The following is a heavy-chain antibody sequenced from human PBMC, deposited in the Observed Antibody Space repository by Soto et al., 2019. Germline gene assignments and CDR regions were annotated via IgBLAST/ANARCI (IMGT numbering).Heavy chain of an antibody. CDR2: IYWDGDE. J-gene: IGHJ3*02. D-gene: IGHD6-6*01. Sequence: GPTLVNPTQTLTLTCTFSGFSLSTSGVGVGWIRQPPGKALEWLALIYWDGDERYSPSLKSRLSITKDTSKNQVVLTMTNMDPVDTATYYCAHRGLAARRGAFDIWGQGTLVTVSS. CDR1: GFSLSTSGVG. CDR3: AHRGLAARRGAFDI. V-gene: IGHV2-5*02.